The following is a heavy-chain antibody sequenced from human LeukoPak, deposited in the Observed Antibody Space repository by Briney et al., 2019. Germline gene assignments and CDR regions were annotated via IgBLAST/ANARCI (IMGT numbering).Heavy chain of an antibody. J-gene: IGHJ6*03. CDR3: ARGGVDIVVTIDYYYYMDV. Sequence: ASVKVSCKASGYTFTGYYMHWVRQAPGQGLEWMGWINPNSGGTNYAQKFQGRVTMTRDTSISTAYMELSRLRSDDTAVYYCARGGVDIVVTIDYYYYMDVWGKGTTVTISS. CDR1: GYTFTGYY. D-gene: IGHD5-12*01. V-gene: IGHV1-2*02. CDR2: INPNSGGT.